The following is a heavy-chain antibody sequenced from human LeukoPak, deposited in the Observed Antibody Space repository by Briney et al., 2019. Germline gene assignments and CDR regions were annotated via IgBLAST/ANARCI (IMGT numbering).Heavy chain of an antibody. CDR1: GYTFTSNG. D-gene: IGHD3-10*01. V-gene: IGHV1-3*01. CDR2: INAGNGNT. CDR3: ARGVWFGELTLYGMDV. J-gene: IGHJ6*02. Sequence: GASVNLSFKASGYTFTSNGISWVRQGPGQGLGWMGWINAGNGNTKYSQKFPGRVTITRDTSASTAYMELSSLRSEDTAVYYCARGVWFGELTLYGMDVWGQGTTVTVSS.